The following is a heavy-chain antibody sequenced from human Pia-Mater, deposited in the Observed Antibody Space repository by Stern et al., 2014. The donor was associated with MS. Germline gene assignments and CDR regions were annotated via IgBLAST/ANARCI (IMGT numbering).Heavy chain of an antibody. CDR2: IHYSGTT. V-gene: IGHV4-30-4*01. Sequence: QLQLQESGPGLVKPSQTLSLTCAVTGGSISSAEYYWSWIRQSPGKGLEWIGYIHYSGTTYYNPSLKSRVTISVDTSKNQFSLKLRSVTAADTAVYYCSRDADGYSLVFGYWGRGTLVTVPS. J-gene: IGHJ4*02. D-gene: IGHD5-24*01. CDR3: SRDADGYSLVFGY. CDR1: GGSISSAEYY.